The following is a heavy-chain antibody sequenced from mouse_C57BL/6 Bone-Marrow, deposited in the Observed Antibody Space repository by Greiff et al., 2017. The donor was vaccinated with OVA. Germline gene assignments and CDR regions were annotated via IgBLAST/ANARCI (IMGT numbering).Heavy chain of an antibody. D-gene: IGHD2-3*01. V-gene: IGHV1-83*01. J-gene: IGHJ3*01. CDR3: GWLLLRL. Sequence: VQLKESGPELVKPGASVKMSCKASGYTFTDYYMHWVKQKPGKGLEWIGEIYPGSGNTYYNEKFKGKATLTADTSSSTAYMQISSLTSEDSAVYCCAGWLLLRLGGQGTLVTVSA. CDR2: YPGSGNTY. CDR1: YTFTDYYM.